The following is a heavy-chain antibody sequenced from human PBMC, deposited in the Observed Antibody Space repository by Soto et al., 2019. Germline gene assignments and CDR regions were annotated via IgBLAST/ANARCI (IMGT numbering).Heavy chain of an antibody. Sequence: ETLSLTCPVSGVSGSYYWAWIRQPPWQGLEYIGSIHDSGSAYYSPSLKRRVNLSADMSKNQLSLRLRSVTAADTAVYYCARQGSCSGDSCFSFLFSFDVWAQGTMVTV. CDR3: ARQGSCSGDSCFSFLFSFDV. J-gene: IGHJ3*01. V-gene: IGHV4-39*01. CDR1: GVSGSYY. D-gene: IGHD2-15*01. CDR2: IHDSGSA.